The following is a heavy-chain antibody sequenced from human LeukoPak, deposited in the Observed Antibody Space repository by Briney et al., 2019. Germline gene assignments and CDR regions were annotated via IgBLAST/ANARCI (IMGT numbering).Heavy chain of an antibody. V-gene: IGHV1-8*01. CDR2: MNPNTGIT. D-gene: IGHD2-21*02. J-gene: IGHJ4*02. CDR3: ARLSQAPDCYDAGRYYFLGY. CDR1: QYTFTSYD. Sequence: ASVTVSFKSSQYTFTSYDNNWVRHATAQGLEWMGLMNPNTGITGYAQKFQGRDSMTTDTTISTAYMELSSLGSEDTAVYYCARLSQAPDCYDAGRYYFLGYWGQGTRVTVSS.